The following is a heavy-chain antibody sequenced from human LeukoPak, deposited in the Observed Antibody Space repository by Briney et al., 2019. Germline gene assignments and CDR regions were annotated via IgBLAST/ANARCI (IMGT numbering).Heavy chain of an antibody. D-gene: IGHD3-22*01. CDR2: IYYSGST. V-gene: IGHV4-39*07. CDR1: GGSISSSSYY. Sequence: SETLSLTCTVSGGSISSSSYYWGWIRQPPGKGLEWIGSIYYSGSTYYNPSLKSRVTISVDTSKNQFSLKLSSVTAADTAVYYCASEAYYYDSSGYYKYWGQGTLVTVSS. CDR3: ASEAYYYDSSGYYKY. J-gene: IGHJ4*02.